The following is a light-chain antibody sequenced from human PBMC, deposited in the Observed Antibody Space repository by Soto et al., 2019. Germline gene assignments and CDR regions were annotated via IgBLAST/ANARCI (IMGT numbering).Light chain of an antibody. CDR1: QGISSW. Sequence: DIQMTQSPSSVAASVVDRVTITCRASQGISSWLAWYQQKSGKAPKLLIYAASSLQSGVPSRFSGSGSGTSFTRPISSLQPEDFATYECQQANIFSSLTFGGGTKVQIQ. V-gene: IGKV1-12*02. CDR2: AAS. CDR3: QQANIFSSLT. J-gene: IGKJ4*01.